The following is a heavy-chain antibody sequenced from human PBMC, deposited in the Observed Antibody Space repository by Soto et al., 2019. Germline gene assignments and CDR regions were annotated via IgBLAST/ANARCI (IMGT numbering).Heavy chain of an antibody. D-gene: IGHD2-2*01. CDR2: ISYRGST. CDR3: ARTYVTDVVVVPASKDYMDV. CDR1: GGSISSSSSS. V-gene: IGHV4-39*01. Sequence: QLQLQESGPGLVKPSETLSLTCTVSGGSISSSSSSWGWIRQPPGKGLEWLGIISYRGSTYYSPSLKSRVTISVDASKNLFSLKLSSVTAADTAAYYCARTYVTDVVVVPASKDYMDVWGKGTTVTVSS. J-gene: IGHJ6*03.